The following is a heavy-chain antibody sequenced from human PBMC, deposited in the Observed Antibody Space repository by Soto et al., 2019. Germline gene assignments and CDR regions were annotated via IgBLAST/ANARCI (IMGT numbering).Heavy chain of an antibody. CDR3: VRDIMYTVSY. CDR2: ISASSTTI. D-gene: IGHD3-16*01. CDR1: GFAFSSYY. Sequence: GGSLRLSCVASGFAFSSYYMNWVRQAPGKGLEWMSYISASSTTISYADSVKGRFTIYRDSAKNSLYLQMNSLRDEDTAVYYYVRDIMYTVSYWGQGTLFAVSS. J-gene: IGHJ4*02. V-gene: IGHV3-48*02.